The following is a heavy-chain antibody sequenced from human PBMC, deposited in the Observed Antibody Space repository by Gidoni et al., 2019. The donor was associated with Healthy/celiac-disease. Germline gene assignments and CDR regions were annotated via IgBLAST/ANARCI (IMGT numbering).Heavy chain of an antibody. CDR3: AKDLLVVVPAAGLLGY. V-gene: IGHV3-23*01. CDR2: ISGSGGST. D-gene: IGHD2-2*01. Sequence: EVQLLESGGGLVQPGGSLRLSCAASGSTFSSYARSWVRQAPGKGLEWVSAISGSGGSTYYADSVKGRFTISRDNSKNTLYLQMNSLRAEDTAVYYCAKDLLVVVPAAGLLGYWGQGTLVTVSS. J-gene: IGHJ4*02. CDR1: GSTFSSYA.